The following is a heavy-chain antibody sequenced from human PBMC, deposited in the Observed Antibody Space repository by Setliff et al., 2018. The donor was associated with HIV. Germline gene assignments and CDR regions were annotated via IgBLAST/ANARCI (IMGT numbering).Heavy chain of an antibody. CDR3: VRDDYGYNGKGFDY. D-gene: IGHD4-17*01. CDR2: IYTSGST. J-gene: IGHJ4*02. CDR1: GGSVSSGSYY. V-gene: IGHV4-61*02. Sequence: PSETLSLTCTVSGGSVSSGSYYWNWTRQPAGKGLEWIGRIYTSGSTNYNPSLKSRVTISVDASKNQISLRLSSVTAADTAMYYCVRDDYGYNGKGFDYWGPGTLVTVSS.